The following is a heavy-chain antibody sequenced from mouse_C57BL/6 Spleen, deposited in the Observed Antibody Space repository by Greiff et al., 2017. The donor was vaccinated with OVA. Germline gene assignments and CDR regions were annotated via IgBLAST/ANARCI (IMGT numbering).Heavy chain of an antibody. V-gene: IGHV1-50*01. D-gene: IGHD1-1*01. Sequence: VQLQQSGAELVKPGASVKLSCKASGYTFTSYWMQWVKQRPGQGLEWIGEIDPSDSYTNYHQKFKGKATLTVDTSSSTAYMQLSSLTSEDSAVYYCARQEGITTVAYYFDYWGQGTTLTVSS. CDR2: IDPSDSYT. CDR3: ARQEGITTVAYYFDY. J-gene: IGHJ2*01. CDR1: GYTFTSYW.